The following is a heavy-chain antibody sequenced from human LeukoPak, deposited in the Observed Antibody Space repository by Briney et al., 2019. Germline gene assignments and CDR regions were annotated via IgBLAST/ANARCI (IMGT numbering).Heavy chain of an antibody. CDR3: ASLAGGYFFDH. Sequence: GGSLRLSCAASGFTFSSYWMSWGRQAPGKGLEWVANIKQDGSEKYYVDSVRGRFTISRDNVDNSLYLQTNSPRVEDTAVYYCASLAGGYFFDHWGQGTLVTVSS. D-gene: IGHD1-26*01. CDR1: GFTFSSYW. J-gene: IGHJ4*02. V-gene: IGHV3-7*01. CDR2: IKQDGSEK.